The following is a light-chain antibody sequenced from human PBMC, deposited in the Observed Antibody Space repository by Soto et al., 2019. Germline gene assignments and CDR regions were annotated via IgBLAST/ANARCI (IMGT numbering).Light chain of an antibody. V-gene: IGKV3-20*01. Sequence: EIVLTQSPGTLSLSPGERATLSCRASQSVSSSYLAWYQQKPGQAPRLLIYGASSRATGIPDRFSGSGSGTDFTLTISRLEPEDFAVYYCQQYGSSPRTFGHGTKGDIK. CDR1: QSVSSSY. CDR2: GAS. J-gene: IGKJ1*01. CDR3: QQYGSSPRT.